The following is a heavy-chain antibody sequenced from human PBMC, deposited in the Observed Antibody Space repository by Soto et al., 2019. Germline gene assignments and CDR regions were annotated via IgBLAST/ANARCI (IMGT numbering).Heavy chain of an antibody. CDR3: ATAVSNLMSLSAFDI. J-gene: IGHJ3*02. D-gene: IGHD2-2*01. Sequence: ASVKVSCKVSGYTLTELSMHWVRQAPGKGLEWMGGFDPEDGETIYAQKFQGRVTMTEDASADTAYMELSSLRSEDTAVYYCATAVSNLMSLSAFDIWGQGTMVTVSS. V-gene: IGHV1-24*01. CDR2: FDPEDGET. CDR1: GYTLTELS.